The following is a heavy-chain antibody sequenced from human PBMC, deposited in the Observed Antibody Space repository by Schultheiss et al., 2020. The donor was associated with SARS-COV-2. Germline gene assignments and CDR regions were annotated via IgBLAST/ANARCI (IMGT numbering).Heavy chain of an antibody. D-gene: IGHD3-3*01. CDR2: IWYDGSNK. CDR1: GFTFSSYG. J-gene: IGHJ4*02. Sequence: GGSLRLSCAASGFTFSSYGMNWVRQAPGKGLEWVAVIWYDGSNKYYADSVEGRFTISRDNPKNTLYLQMNSLRPEDTALYYCARARTIFGVVDVDYWGQGTLVTVSS. V-gene: IGHV3-33*08. CDR3: ARARTIFGVVDVDY.